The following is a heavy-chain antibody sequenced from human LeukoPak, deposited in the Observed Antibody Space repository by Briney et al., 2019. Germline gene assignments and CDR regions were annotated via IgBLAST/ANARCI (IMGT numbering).Heavy chain of an antibody. CDR3: ARGSRSAPQSY. D-gene: IGHD6-6*01. J-gene: IGHJ4*02. CDR2: IWYDGSNK. Sequence: GRSLRLSCAASGFTFSSYGMHWVRQAPGKGLEWVAVIWYDGSNKYYADSVKGRFTISRDNAKNSLYLQMNSLRAEDTAVYYCARGSRSAPQSYWGQGTLVTVSS. V-gene: IGHV3-33*01. CDR1: GFTFSSYG.